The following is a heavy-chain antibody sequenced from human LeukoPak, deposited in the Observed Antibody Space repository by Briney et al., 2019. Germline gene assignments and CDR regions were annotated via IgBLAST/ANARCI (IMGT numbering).Heavy chain of an antibody. CDR2: ISDSGRTK. V-gene: IGHV3-48*03. D-gene: IGHD1-20*01. J-gene: IGHJ5*02. Sequence: PGGSLRLSCAAPGFTFSSYEMNSLRPAPGKGLEWVSYISDSGRTKYYADSVKGRFTISRDNAKNSLYLQMNSLRAEDTAVYYCARGEYNWNDLHLWGQGTLVTVSS. CDR1: GFTFSSYE. CDR3: ARGEYNWNDLHL.